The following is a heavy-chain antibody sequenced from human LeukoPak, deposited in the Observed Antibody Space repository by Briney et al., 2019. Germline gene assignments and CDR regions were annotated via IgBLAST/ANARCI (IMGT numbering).Heavy chain of an antibody. J-gene: IGHJ6*02. D-gene: IGHD6-13*01. CDR3: ARDLGSIAAVGEDFYYYGMDV. CDR2: ISSSSGYI. CDR1: GFSVSGYS. Sequence: GRSLRLSCAASGFSVSGYSMNWVRQAPGKGLEWVSSISSSSGYIYYADSVKGRFTISRDNAKNSLYLQMNSLRAEDTAVYYCARDLGSIAAVGEDFYYYGMDVWGQGTTVTVSS. V-gene: IGHV3-21*01.